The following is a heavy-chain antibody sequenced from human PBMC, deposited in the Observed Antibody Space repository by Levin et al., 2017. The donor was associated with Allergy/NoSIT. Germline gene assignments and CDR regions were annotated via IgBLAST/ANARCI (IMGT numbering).Heavy chain of an antibody. CDR3: ATDRVTAGRHDYFDY. CDR2: IIPFLAIA. Sequence: SVKVSCKASGGTLRTYAISWVRQAPGQGLEWMGRIIPFLAIANYAQNFQGRVTNYAQKFQGRLTITADKSTSTVYMDLSSLRSEDTAVYYCATDRVTAGRHDYFDYWGQGTLVTVSS. V-gene: IGHV1-69*04. CDR1: GGTLRTYA. J-gene: IGHJ4*02. D-gene: IGHD6-6*01.